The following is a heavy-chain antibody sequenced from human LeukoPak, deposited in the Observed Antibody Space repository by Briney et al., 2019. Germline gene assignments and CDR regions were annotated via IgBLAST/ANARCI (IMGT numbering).Heavy chain of an antibody. D-gene: IGHD6-13*01. CDR1: GFTFSDYG. CDR3: AKVGATAGTLRIEYFQH. J-gene: IGHJ1*01. Sequence: GGSLRLSCAASGFTFSDYGMSWVRQAPGKGLEWVSGISGSGRTTYYADSVKGRFTISRDNSKNTLYLQMNSLRAEDTAVYFCAKVGATAGTLRIEYFQHWGQGTLVTVSS. CDR2: ISGSGRTT. V-gene: IGHV3-23*01.